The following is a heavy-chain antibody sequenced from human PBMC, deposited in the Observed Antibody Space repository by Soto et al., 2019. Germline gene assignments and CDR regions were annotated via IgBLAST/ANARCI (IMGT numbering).Heavy chain of an antibody. CDR1: GYTFTSYG. Sequence: QVQLVQSGAEVKKPGASVKVSCKASGYTFTSYGISRVRQDPGQGLEWMGWISAYNGKTNNAQKLRGRVTMTTDTTTSPAYRELRSLRSDDTGVYYWSREPRGMDAWGQGTTVTVSS. CDR2: ISAYNGKT. J-gene: IGHJ6*02. V-gene: IGHV1-18*01. CDR3: SREPRGMDA.